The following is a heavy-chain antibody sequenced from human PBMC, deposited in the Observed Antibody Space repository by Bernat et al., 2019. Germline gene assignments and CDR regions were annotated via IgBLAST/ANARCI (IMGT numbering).Heavy chain of an antibody. CDR3: AGHERGRGLGSAFDI. V-gene: IGHV4-39*01. CDR2: SYYSGST. Sequence: QLQLQESGPGLVKPSETLSLTCTVSGGSISSSSYYWGWIRQPPGKGLEWIGSSYYSGSTYYNPSLKSRVTISVDTSKNQFSLKLSSVTAGDTAVYYCAGHERGRGLGSAFDIWGQGTMVTVSS. J-gene: IGHJ3*02. D-gene: IGHD3-16*01. CDR1: GGSISSSSYY.